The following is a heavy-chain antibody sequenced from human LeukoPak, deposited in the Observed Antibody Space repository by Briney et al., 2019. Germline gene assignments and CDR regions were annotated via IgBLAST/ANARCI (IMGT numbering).Heavy chain of an antibody. CDR3: ARDRSRDSSGYYHFDY. D-gene: IGHD3-22*01. Sequence: PSETLSLTCTVSGGSISSSSYYWGWIRQPPGKGLEWIGSIYYSGSTYYNPSLKSRVTISVDTSKNQFSLKLSSVTAADTAVYYCARDRSRDSSGYYHFDYWGQGTLVTVSS. CDR1: GGSISSSSYY. CDR2: IYYSGST. V-gene: IGHV4-39*07. J-gene: IGHJ4*02.